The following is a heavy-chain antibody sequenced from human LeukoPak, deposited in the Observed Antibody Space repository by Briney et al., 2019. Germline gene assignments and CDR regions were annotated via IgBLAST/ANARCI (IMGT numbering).Heavy chain of an antibody. CDR1: GFTFSSYG. CDR3: ARDEVSTIWGYSSGWYHY. V-gene: IGHV3-48*01. J-gene: IGHJ4*02. D-gene: IGHD6-19*01. CDR2: ISSSSSTI. Sequence: PGGSLRLSCAASGFTFSSYGMHWVRQAPGKGLEWVPYISSSSSTIYYADSVKGRFTISRDNAKNSLYLQMNSLRAEDTAVYYCARDEVSTIWGYSSGWYHYWGQGTLVTVSS.